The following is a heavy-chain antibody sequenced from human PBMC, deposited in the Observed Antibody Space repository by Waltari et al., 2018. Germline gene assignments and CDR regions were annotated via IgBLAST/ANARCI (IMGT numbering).Heavy chain of an antibody. CDR3: ARDDVGSYVPGSG. CDR1: GFTFSSYS. J-gene: IGHJ4*02. Sequence: EVQLVESGGGLVKPGGSLRLSCAASGFTFSSYSMNWVRQAPGKGLEWVSSISSSSSYIYYADSVKGRFTISRDNAKNSLYLQMNSLRAEDTAVYYCARDDVGSYVPGSGWGQGTLVTVSS. D-gene: IGHD1-26*01. CDR2: ISSSSSYI. V-gene: IGHV3-21*01.